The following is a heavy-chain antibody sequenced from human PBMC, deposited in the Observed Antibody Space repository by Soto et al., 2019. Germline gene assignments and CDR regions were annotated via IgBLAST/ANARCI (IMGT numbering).Heavy chain of an antibody. D-gene: IGHD4-17*01. CDR2: IVVGSGNT. CDR1: GFTFTSSA. CDR3: AAEYSPYGDHGFVYYYYYGMDV. J-gene: IGHJ6*02. Sequence: QRQLVQSGPEVKKPGTSVKVSCKASGFTFTSSAVQWVRQARGQRLEWIGWIVVGSGNTNYAQKFQERVTITRDMSTSTAYMELSSLRSEDTAVYYCAAEYSPYGDHGFVYYYYYGMDVWGQGTTVTVSS. V-gene: IGHV1-58*01.